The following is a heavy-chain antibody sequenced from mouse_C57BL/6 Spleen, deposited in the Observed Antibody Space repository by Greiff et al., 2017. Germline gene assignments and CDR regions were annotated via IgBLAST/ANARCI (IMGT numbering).Heavy chain of an antibody. CDR1: GYTFTSYW. V-gene: IGHV1-55*01. J-gene: IGHJ4*01. D-gene: IGHD1-1*01. Sequence: QVQLQQPGAELVKPGASVKLSCKASGYTFTSYWITWVKQRPGQGLEWIGDIYPGSGSTNYNEKFKSKATLTVDTSSSTAYMQLSSLTSEDSAVYYCAREINYYGSSPMDYWGQGTSVTVSS. CDR2: IYPGSGST. CDR3: AREINYYGSSPMDY.